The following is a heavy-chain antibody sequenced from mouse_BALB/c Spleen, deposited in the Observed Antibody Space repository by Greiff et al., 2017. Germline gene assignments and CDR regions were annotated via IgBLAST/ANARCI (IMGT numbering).Heavy chain of an antibody. D-gene: IGHD3-3*01. CDR2: INPSTGYT. J-gene: IGHJ4*01. Sequence: QVQLQQSGAELAKPGASVKMSCKASGYTFTSYWMHWVKQRPGQGLEWIGYINPSTGYTEYNQKFKDKATLTADKSSSTAYMQLSSLTSEDSAVYYCARRANHGAMDYWGQGTSVTVSS. CDR3: ARRANHGAMDY. V-gene: IGHV1-7*01. CDR1: GYTFTSYW.